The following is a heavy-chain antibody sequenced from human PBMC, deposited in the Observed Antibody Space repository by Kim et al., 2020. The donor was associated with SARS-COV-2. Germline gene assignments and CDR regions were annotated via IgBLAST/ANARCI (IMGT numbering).Heavy chain of an antibody. J-gene: IGHJ6*02. V-gene: IGHV1-8*01. CDR2: MNPNSGNT. CDR3: ARGQGSGWPYYYYYGMDV. D-gene: IGHD6-19*01. CDR1: GYTFTSYD. Sequence: ASVKVSCKASGYTFTSYDINWVRQATGQGLEWMGWMNPNSGNTGYAQKFQGRVTMTRNTSISTAYMELSSLRSEDTAVYYCARGQGSGWPYYYYYGMDVWGQGTTVTVSS.